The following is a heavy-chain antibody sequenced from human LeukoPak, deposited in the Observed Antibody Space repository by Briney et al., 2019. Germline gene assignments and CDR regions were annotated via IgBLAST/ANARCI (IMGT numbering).Heavy chain of an antibody. D-gene: IGHD3-3*02. CDR1: GFTFSVYY. V-gene: IGHV3-11*06. CDR3: ARVKPISSVFYAY. CDR2: ISGSSSDT. J-gene: IGHJ4*02. Sequence: PGGSLRLSCAASGFTFSVYYMTWLRQAPGKGLEWVSYISGSSSDTNYADFVKGRFTISRDNAKNSLYLQMNSLRAEDTAVYYCARVKPISSVFYAYWGQGTPVTVSS.